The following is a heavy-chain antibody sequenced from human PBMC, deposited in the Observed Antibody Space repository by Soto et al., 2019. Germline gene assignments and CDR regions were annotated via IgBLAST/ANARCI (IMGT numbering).Heavy chain of an antibody. Sequence: GGSLRLSCAASGFTFSSYAMSWVRQAPGKGLEWVSAISGSGGSTYYADSVKGRFTISRDNSRNTLYLQMNSLRAEDTAVYYCAKDGTRVVPAAMYFDPWGQGTLVTVSS. J-gene: IGHJ5*02. CDR2: ISGSGGST. V-gene: IGHV3-23*01. D-gene: IGHD2-2*01. CDR1: GFTFSSYA. CDR3: AKDGTRVVPAAMYFDP.